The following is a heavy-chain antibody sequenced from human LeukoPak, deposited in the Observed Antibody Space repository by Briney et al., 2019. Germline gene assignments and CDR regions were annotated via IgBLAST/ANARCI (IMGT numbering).Heavy chain of an antibody. CDR3: ASGTAVATFDC. CDR2: IYYSGST. Sequence: PSETLSLTCTVSGGSISSYYWSWIRQPPGKGLEWIGYIYYSGSTNYNPSLRSRVTISADTSKNQFSLKLSSVTAADTAVYFCASGTAVATFDCWGQGTLVTVSS. J-gene: IGHJ4*02. CDR1: GGSISSYY. V-gene: IGHV4-59*01. D-gene: IGHD4-17*01.